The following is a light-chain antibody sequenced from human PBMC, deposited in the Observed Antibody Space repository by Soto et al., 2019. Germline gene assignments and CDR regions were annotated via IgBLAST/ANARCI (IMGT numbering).Light chain of an antibody. CDR1: QSISVC. V-gene: IGKV1-5*03. J-gene: IGKJ2*01. CDR3: QQYSSYSPYT. CDR2: QAS. Sequence: IQMTQSPSTLSASVGDRVTITCRASQSISVCLACYQQKPGKAPQLLISQASNLESGFPSRFSGTGSGTEFTLAISSLQPDDFATYYCQQYSSYSPYTFGQGTKLEI.